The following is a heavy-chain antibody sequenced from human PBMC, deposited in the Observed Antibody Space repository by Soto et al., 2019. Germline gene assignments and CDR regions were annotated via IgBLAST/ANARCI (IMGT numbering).Heavy chain of an antibody. V-gene: IGHV3-23*01. CDR3: VKGSAPSRPYYFDN. J-gene: IGHJ4*02. CDR2: ITNGGGDT. D-gene: IGHD6-6*01. CDR1: GFSFSRHA. Sequence: GGSLRLSCAASGFSFSRHAMTWVRQAPGKGLEWVSAITNGGGDTWHAGSVKGRFTISRDNSRGTLYLQMDSPRAEDTAVYYCVKGSAPSRPYYFDNWGQGTLVTVSS.